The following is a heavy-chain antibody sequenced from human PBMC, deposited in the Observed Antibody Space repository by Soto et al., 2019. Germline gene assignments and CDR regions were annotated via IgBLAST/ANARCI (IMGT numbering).Heavy chain of an antibody. CDR2: ISYDGTNK. D-gene: IGHD4-17*01. CDR3: ARDPKNYGGQNFAFNYFDS. CDR1: GFSFSISP. Sequence: QVQLVESGGGVVQPGRSLRLSCAASGFSFSISPMHWVRQAPGKGPEWVALISYDGTNKFYADSVKGRFTISRDNSKSTLYLQVDSLRPEDAAVYYWARDPKNYGGQNFAFNYFDSWGQGTLVTVSS. J-gene: IGHJ4*02. V-gene: IGHV3-30-3*01.